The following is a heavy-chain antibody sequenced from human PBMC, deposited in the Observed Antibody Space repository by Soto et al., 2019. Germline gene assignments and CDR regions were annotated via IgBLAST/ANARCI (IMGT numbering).Heavy chain of an antibody. V-gene: IGHV3-33*01. CDR3: ARCLYDFWSGYYRGRYYGMDV. CDR2: IWADGSNK. J-gene: IGHJ6*02. CDR1: GFTFSSYG. Sequence: QVQLVESGGGVVQPGRSLRLSCAASGFTFSSYGMHWVRQAPGKGLEWVAVIWADGSNKYYADSVKGRFTISRDNSKKTLYLQMNSLRAEDTAVYYCARCLYDFWSGYYRGRYYGMDVWGQGATVTVSS. D-gene: IGHD3-3*01.